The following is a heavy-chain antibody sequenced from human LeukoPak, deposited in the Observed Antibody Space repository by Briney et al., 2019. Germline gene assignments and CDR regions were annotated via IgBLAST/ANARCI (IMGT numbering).Heavy chain of an antibody. Sequence: VASVKVSCKASGYTFTGYYMHWVRQAPGQGLEWMGRINPNSGGTNYAQKFQGRVTMTRDTSISTAYMELSRLRSDDTAVCYCARGEANGLRYFDWLLDWGQGTLVTVSS. CDR1: GYTFTGYY. D-gene: IGHD3-9*01. CDR2: INPNSGGT. J-gene: IGHJ4*02. V-gene: IGHV1-2*06. CDR3: ARGEANGLRYFDWLLD.